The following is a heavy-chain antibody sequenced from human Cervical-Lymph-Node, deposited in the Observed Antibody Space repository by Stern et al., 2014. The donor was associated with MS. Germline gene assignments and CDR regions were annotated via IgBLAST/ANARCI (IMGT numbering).Heavy chain of an antibody. D-gene: IGHD2-15*01. V-gene: IGHV1-2*02. Sequence: MQLVESGAEVKKPGASVTVSCKASGYTFIDYYIHWGRQAPGHGFEWTGWINPSTGATNYGQKFQGRVTMTRDTSINTAYVELRRLRSDDTAVYFCAKVAWELLGAFDIWGQGTLITVSS. J-gene: IGHJ3*02. CDR3: AKVAWELLGAFDI. CDR2: INPSTGAT. CDR1: GYTFIDYY.